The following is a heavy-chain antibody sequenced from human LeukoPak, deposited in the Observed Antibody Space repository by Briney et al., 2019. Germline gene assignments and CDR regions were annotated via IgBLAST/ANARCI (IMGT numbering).Heavy chain of an antibody. Sequence: SETLSLTCTVSGGSISSGGYYWRWLRQHPGKGLEWIGYIYYSGSTNYNPSLKSRVTISVDTSKNQFSLKLSSVTAADTAVYYCASPASGSYPRSMGGNDAFDIWGQGTMVTVSS. D-gene: IGHD1-26*01. CDR3: ASPASGSYPRSMGGNDAFDI. CDR1: GGSISSGGYY. CDR2: IYYSGST. V-gene: IGHV4-61*08. J-gene: IGHJ3*02.